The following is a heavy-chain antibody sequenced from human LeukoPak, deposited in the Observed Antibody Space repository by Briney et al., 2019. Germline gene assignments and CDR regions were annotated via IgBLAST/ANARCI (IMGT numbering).Heavy chain of an antibody. D-gene: IGHD3-22*01. CDR1: GGTFSSYA. V-gene: IGHV1-69*05. Sequence: ASVKVSCKASGGTFSSYAISWVRQAPGQGLEWMGGIIPIFGTANYAQKFQGRVTITTDESTSTAYMELSSLRSEDTAVYYCARVFDTYYYDSSGYYYFDYWGQGTLVTVSS. CDR2: IIPIFGTA. J-gene: IGHJ4*02. CDR3: ARVFDTYYYDSSGYYYFDY.